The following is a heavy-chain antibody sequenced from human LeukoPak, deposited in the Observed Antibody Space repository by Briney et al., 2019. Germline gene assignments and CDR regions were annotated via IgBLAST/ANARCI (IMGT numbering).Heavy chain of an antibody. Sequence: GESLKISCKDSGYNFTTYWISWVRQMPGKGLEWMGIIYPGDSDTRYSPSFQGQVTISADKSISTAYLQWSSLKASDTAMYYCASRYSGSYHFDYWGQGTLVTVSS. CDR1: GYNFTTYW. V-gene: IGHV5-51*01. D-gene: IGHD1-26*01. CDR3: ASRYSGSYHFDY. J-gene: IGHJ4*02. CDR2: IYPGDSDT.